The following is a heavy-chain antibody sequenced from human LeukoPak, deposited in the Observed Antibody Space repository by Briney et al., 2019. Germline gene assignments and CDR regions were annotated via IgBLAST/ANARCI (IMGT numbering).Heavy chain of an antibody. CDR2: IKPDGGSI. D-gene: IGHD2-8*01. CDR1: GFTFSSYW. V-gene: IGHV3-74*01. CDR3: ATLYAGSTDY. J-gene: IGHJ4*02. Sequence: GGSLRLSCAASGFTFSSYWMNWVRQAPGKGRVWVARIKPDGGSISYADSVKGRFTISRDNAKNTLYLQMNSLRAEDTAVYYRATLYAGSTDYWGRGTLVTVSS.